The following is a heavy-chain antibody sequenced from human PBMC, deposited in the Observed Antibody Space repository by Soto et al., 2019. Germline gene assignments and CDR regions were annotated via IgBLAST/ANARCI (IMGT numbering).Heavy chain of an antibody. CDR2: IYHSGST. V-gene: IGHV4-4*02. J-gene: IGHJ6*03. D-gene: IGHD6-6*01. Sequence: SETLSLTCAVSSGSISSSNWWSWVRQPPGKGLEWIGEIYHSGSTNYNPSLKSRVTISVDKSKNQFSLKLSSVTAADTAVYYCARGIAARPVSSYYYMDVWGKGTTVTVSS. CDR1: SGSISSSNW. CDR3: ARGIAARPVSSYYYMDV.